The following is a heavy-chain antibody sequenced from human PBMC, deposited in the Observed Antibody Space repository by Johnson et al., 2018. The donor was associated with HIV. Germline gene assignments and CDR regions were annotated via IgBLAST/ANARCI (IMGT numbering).Heavy chain of an antibody. CDR1: GFTFDDYA. CDR3: ARGGTYSSSWSDAFHI. V-gene: IGHV3-9*01. CDR2: ISWNSGSI. J-gene: IGHJ3*02. Sequence: LVESGGGLVQPGRSLRLSCAASGFTFDDYAMHWVRQAPGKGLEWVSGISWNSGSIGYADSVKGRFTISRDNAKNSLYLQRNSLRAEDTAVYYCARGGTYSSSWSDAFHIWGQGTMVTVSS. D-gene: IGHD6-13*01.